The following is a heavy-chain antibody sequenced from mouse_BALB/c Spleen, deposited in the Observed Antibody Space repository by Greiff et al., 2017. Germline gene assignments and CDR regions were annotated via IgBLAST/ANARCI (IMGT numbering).Heavy chain of an antibody. V-gene: IGHV2-9*02. CDR3: ASLLLERAMDY. Sequence: VNLVESGPGLVAPSQSLSITCTVSGFSLTSYGVHWVRQPPGKGLEWLGVIWAGGSTNYNSALMSRLSISKDNSKSQVFLKMNSLQTDDTAMYYCASLLLERAMDYWGQGTSVTVSS. CDR2: IWAGGST. CDR1: GFSLTSYG. D-gene: IGHD1-1*01. J-gene: IGHJ4*01.